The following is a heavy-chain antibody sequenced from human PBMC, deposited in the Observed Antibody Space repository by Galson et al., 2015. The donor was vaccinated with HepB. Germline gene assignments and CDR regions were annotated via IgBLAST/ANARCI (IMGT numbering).Heavy chain of an antibody. V-gene: IGHV3-13*04. CDR3: ARGAYSYGSKAFDI. Sequence: SLRLSCAASGFTFSSYDMHWVRQATGKGLEWVSAIGTAGDTYYPGFVKGRFTISRENAKNSLYLQMNSLRAGDTAVYYCARGAYSYGSKAFDIWGQGTMVTVSS. J-gene: IGHJ3*02. CDR1: GFTFSSYD. CDR2: IGTAGDT. D-gene: IGHD5-18*01.